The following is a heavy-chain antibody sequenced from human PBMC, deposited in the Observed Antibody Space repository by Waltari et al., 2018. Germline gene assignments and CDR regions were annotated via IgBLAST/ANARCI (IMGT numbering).Heavy chain of an antibody. V-gene: IGHV5-51*01. CDR3: ARQNIHSYGYGYFDY. J-gene: IGHJ4*02. Sequence: EVQLVQSGAEVKKPGESLKISCQGSGYSFARYWSGWVRQMPGKGLDWMWIIYPGDSSTKYSPSFQGQVTISVDTSISTAYLQWSSLKASDTAMYFCARQNIHSYGYGYFDYWGQGTLVTVSS. CDR2: IYPGDSST. D-gene: IGHD5-18*01. CDR1: GYSFARYW.